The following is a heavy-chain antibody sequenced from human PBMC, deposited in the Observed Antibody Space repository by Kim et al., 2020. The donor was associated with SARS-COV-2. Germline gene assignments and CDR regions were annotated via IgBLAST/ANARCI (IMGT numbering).Heavy chain of an antibody. CDR3: TSEWGSGVAVGGY. CDR1: GFTFGDYA. CDR2: IRSKAYGGTT. V-gene: IGHV3-49*03. J-gene: IGHJ4*02. Sequence: GGSLRLSCTASGFTFGDYAMSWFRQAPGKGLEWVGFIRSKAYGGTTEYAASVKGRFTISRDDSKSIAYLQMNSLKTEDTAVYSCTSEWGSGVAVGGYWGQGTLVTVSS. D-gene: IGHD3-10*01.